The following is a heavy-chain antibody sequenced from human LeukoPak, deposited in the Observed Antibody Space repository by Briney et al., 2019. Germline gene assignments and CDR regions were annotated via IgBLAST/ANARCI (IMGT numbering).Heavy chain of an antibody. J-gene: IGHJ4*02. CDR1: GGSISTYF. V-gene: IGHV4-59*01. Sequence: SETLSLTCTVSGGSISTYFWSWIRQPPGEGLEWIGYIFYSGNTNYNPSLDSRVTISVDRSKNQFSLTLRFVTAADTAVYYCARGNGDNYYWGQGTLVIVSS. D-gene: IGHD5-24*01. CDR2: IFYSGNT. CDR3: ARGNGDNYY.